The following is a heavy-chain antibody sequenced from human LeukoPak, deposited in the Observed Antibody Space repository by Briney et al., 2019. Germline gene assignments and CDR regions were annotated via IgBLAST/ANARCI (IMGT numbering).Heavy chain of an antibody. CDR2: ISYDGSNK. CDR3: ARESLDTAMALWGAFDI. Sequence: PGGSLRLSCAASGFTFSSYAMHWVRQAPGKGLEWVAVISYDGSNKYYADSVKGRFTISRDNSKNTLYLQMNSLRAEDTAVYYCARESLDTAMALWGAFDIWGQGTMVTVSS. V-gene: IGHV3-30*04. CDR1: GFTFSSYA. J-gene: IGHJ3*02. D-gene: IGHD5-18*01.